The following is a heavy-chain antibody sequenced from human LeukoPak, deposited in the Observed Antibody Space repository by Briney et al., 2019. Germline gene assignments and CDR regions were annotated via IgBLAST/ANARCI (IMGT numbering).Heavy chain of an antibody. CDR2: INPNSGGT. CDR1: GYTFTGYY. Sequence: ASVKVSCKASGYTFTGYYMHWVRQAPGQGLEWMGRINPNSGGTNYAQKFQGRVTMTRDTSISTAYMELSRLRSDDTAVYYCATRTIFPYYYYMDVWGKGTPVTVSS. V-gene: IGHV1-2*06. CDR3: ATRTIFPYYYYMDV. D-gene: IGHD1-14*01. J-gene: IGHJ6*03.